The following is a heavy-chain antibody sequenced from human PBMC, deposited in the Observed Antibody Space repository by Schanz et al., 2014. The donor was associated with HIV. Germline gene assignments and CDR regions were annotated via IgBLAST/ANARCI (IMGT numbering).Heavy chain of an antibody. V-gene: IGHV1-8*01. D-gene: IGHD4-17*01. J-gene: IGHJ4*02. Sequence: QVQLVQSGAEVKKPGASVRVSCKASGYTFSSYDINWVRQATGQGLEWMGWMNPNSGHTGYAQKFQGRVTMTRDTSTSTAYMELTSLRSEDTAVYYCARGRETVTTYFDFWGQGTLVTVSS. CDR1: GYTFSSYD. CDR3: ARGRETVTTYFDF. CDR2: MNPNSGHT.